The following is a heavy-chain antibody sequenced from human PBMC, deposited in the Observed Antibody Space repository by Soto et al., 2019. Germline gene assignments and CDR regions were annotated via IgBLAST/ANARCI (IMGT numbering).Heavy chain of an antibody. J-gene: IGHJ4*02. CDR1: GGSISSGDYY. V-gene: IGHV4-31*03. CDR3: ARGVSSNWHYFDY. D-gene: IGHD6-13*01. CDR2: IYYSGSA. Sequence: LSLTCIVSGGSISSGDYYWSWIRQHPGKGLEWIGYIYYSGSAYYNPSLKSRVTMSVDTSKNQFSLKLSSVTAADTAIYFCARGVSSNWHYFDYWGQGTLVTVSS.